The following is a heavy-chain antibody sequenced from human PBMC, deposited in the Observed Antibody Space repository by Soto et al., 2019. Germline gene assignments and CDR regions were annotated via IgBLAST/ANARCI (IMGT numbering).Heavy chain of an antibody. Sequence: QVQLVESGGGVVQPGRSLRLSCAASGFTFSSYGIHWVRQAPGKGLEWVAVISYDGGNKYYADSVKGRVTISRDNSKKTLYLQMNSLRGEDTAVYYCAKDRSFSPPRPPSYGRDVWAQGTTVTVSS. CDR2: ISYDGGNK. CDR1: GFTFSSYG. J-gene: IGHJ6*02. V-gene: IGHV3-30*18. CDR3: AKDRSFSPPRPPSYGRDV.